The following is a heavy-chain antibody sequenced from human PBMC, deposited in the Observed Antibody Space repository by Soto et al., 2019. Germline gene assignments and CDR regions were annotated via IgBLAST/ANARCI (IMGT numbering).Heavy chain of an antibody. CDR1: GYTFASFG. CDR2: ISAYNGDT. D-gene: IGHD6-13*01. CDR3: ARAHHFIAAAGSWFDP. J-gene: IGHJ5*02. V-gene: IGHV1-18*01. Sequence: ASVKVSCKASGYTFASFGISWVRQAPGQGLEWMGWISAYNGDTNYAQKLQGRVTMTTDTSTSTAYMELRSLRSDDTAVYYCARAHHFIAAAGSWFDPWGQGTLVTVS.